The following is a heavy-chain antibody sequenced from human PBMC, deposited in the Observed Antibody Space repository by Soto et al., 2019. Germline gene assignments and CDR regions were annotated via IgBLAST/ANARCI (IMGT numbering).Heavy chain of an antibody. Sequence: LRLSCAASGFTFSSYAMSWVRQAPGKGLEWVSAISGSGGSTYYADSVKGRFTISRDNSKNTLYLQMNSLRAEDTAVYYCAKDRYSYGSLGNYFDYWGQGTLVNVSS. J-gene: IGHJ4*02. CDR1: GFTFSSYA. CDR3: AKDRYSYGSLGNYFDY. D-gene: IGHD5-18*01. CDR2: ISGSGGST. V-gene: IGHV3-23*01.